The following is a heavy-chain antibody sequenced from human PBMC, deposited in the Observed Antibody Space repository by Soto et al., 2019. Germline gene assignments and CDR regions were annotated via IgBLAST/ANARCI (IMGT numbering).Heavy chain of an antibody. Sequence: SVKVSCKASGGTFSSYAISWVRQAPGQGLEWMGGIIPIFGTANYAQKFQGRVTITADESTSTAYMELSSLRSEDTAVYYCARDLSMYSSGWYYYYGMDVWGQGPTVTVPS. CDR3: ARDLSMYSSGWYYYYGMDV. V-gene: IGHV1-69*13. CDR1: GGTFSSYA. D-gene: IGHD6-19*01. CDR2: IIPIFGTA. J-gene: IGHJ6*02.